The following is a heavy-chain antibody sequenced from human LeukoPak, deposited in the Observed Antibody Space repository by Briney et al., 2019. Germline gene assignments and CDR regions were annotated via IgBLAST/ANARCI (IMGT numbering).Heavy chain of an antibody. J-gene: IGHJ4*02. Sequence: ASLKVSCKASGYTSTRNGITRVRQAPGQGLEWMGWISAHNDNTKYAQKLQGRVTMTTETSTNTAYMELRSLTSDDTAVYYCAGDGPRYCSGGICYSDHWGQGTLVTVSS. V-gene: IGHV1-18*01. D-gene: IGHD2-15*01. CDR3: AGDGPRYCSGGICYSDH. CDR1: GYTSTRNG. CDR2: ISAHNDNT.